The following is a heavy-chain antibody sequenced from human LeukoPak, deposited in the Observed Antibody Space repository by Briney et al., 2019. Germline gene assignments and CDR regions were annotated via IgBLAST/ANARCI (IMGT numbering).Heavy chain of an antibody. D-gene: IGHD3-10*01. Sequence: PGGSLRLSCSASGFTFSSYGLHWVRQAPGKELEYVSAISSNGGSTYYADSVKGRFTISRDNSKNTLYLQMSSLRAEDTAVYFCARGRGRYGGFDYWGQGTLVTV. CDR1: GFTFSSYG. CDR3: ARGRGRYGGFDY. CDR2: ISSNGGST. V-gene: IGHV3-64D*06. J-gene: IGHJ4*02.